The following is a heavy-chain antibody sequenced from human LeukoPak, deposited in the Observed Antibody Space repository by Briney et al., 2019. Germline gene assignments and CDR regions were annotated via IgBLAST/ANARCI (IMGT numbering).Heavy chain of an antibody. CDR2: INHSGST. Sequence: PSETLSLTCAVYGGSFSGYYWSWIRQPPGKGPEWIGEINHSGSTNYNPSLKSRVTISVGTSKNQFSLKLSSVTAADTAVYYCARATYVGNSPKSGGYYFDYWGQGTLVTVSS. J-gene: IGHJ4*02. D-gene: IGHD2/OR15-2a*01. CDR1: GGSFSGYY. V-gene: IGHV4-34*01. CDR3: ARATYVGNSPKSGGYYFDY.